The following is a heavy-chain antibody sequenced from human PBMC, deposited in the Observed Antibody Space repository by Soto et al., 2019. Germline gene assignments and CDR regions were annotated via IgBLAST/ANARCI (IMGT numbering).Heavy chain of an antibody. CDR3: PSGPVVIPPYYYYRMDR. CDR2: ISSSSSTI. V-gene: IGHV3-48*02. Sequence: PGGSLGLSCAASGFTFSSYSMNWVRQAPGKGLEWVSYISSSSSTIYYADSVKGRFTISRDNAKNSLYLQMNSLRDEDTAVYYFPSGPVVIPPYYYYRMDRWGPRTTVSVSS. CDR1: GFTFSSYS. J-gene: IGHJ6*02. D-gene: IGHD3-22*01.